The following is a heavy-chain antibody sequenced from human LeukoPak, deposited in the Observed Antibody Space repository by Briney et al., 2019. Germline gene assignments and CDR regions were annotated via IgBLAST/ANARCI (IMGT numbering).Heavy chain of an antibody. Sequence: GGSLRLSCAASGFTFSSYGMHWVRQAPVKVLEWVAVIWYDGSNKYYADSVKGRFTISRDNSKNTLYLQMNSLRAEDTAVYYCARESITMVRGAENWFDPWGQGTLVTVSS. J-gene: IGHJ5*02. CDR1: GFTFSSYG. CDR3: ARESITMVRGAENWFDP. V-gene: IGHV3-33*01. D-gene: IGHD3-10*01. CDR2: IWYDGSNK.